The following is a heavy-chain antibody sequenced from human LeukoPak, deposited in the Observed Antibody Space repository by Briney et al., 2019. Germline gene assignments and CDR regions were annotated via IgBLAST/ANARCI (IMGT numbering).Heavy chain of an antibody. J-gene: IGHJ4*02. CDR2: ITSSSYT. V-gene: IGHV3-69-1*01. D-gene: IGHD1-26*01. CDR1: AFTFSTYN. Sequence: GGSLRLSCAASAFTFSTYNMNWVRQAPGKGLEWVSSITSSSYTFYADSVKGRFTISRDNAKNSLYLQMNSLRAEDTAVYYCAREVGATGYWGQGTLVTVSS. CDR3: AREVGATGY.